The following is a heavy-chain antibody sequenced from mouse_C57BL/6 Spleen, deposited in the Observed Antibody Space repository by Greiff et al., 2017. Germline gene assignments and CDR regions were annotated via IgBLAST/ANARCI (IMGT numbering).Heavy chain of an antibody. V-gene: IGHV1-26*01. CDR1: GYTFTDYY. CDR3: ARRPNFDY. CDR2: INPNNGGT. Sequence: EVKLQQSGPELVKPGASVKISCKASGYTFTDYYMNWVKQSHGKSLEWIGDINPNNGGTSYNQKFKGKATLTVDKSSSTAYMELRSLTSEDSAVYYCARRPNFDYWGQGTTLTVSS. J-gene: IGHJ2*01.